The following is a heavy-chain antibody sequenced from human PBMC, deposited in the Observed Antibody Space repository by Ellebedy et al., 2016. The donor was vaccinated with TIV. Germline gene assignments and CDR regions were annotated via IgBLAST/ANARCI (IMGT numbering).Heavy chain of an antibody. D-gene: IGHD2-2*02. CDR2: IYYSGST. Sequence: MPSETLSLTCTVSGGSISSYYWSWIRQPPGKGLEWIGYIYYSGSTNYNPSLKSRVTISVDTSKNQFSLKLSSVTAADTAVYYCARQIPVGDYYYYYGMDVWGQGTTVTVSS. J-gene: IGHJ6*02. CDR1: GGSISSYY. V-gene: IGHV4-59*08. CDR3: ARQIPVGDYYYYYGMDV.